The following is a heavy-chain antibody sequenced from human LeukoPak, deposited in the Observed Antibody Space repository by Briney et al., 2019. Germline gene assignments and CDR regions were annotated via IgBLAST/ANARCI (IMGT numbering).Heavy chain of an antibody. CDR1: GGTSNSYA. D-gene: IGHD7-27*01. Sequence: SVKVSCKASGGTSNSYAISWVRQAPGQGLEWMGAIIPILATAKYAQKFQGRVTITADESTSTAYMELSSLRTEDTAVYYCARAGHFDYWGQGTLVTVSS. CDR2: IIPILATA. V-gene: IGHV1-69*01. CDR3: ARAGHFDY. J-gene: IGHJ4*02.